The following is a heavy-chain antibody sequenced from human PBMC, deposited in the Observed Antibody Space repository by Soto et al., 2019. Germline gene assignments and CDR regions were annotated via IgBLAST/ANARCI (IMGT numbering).Heavy chain of an antibody. CDR1: GYTLTELS. J-gene: IGHJ6*02. CDR3: ATKGRWPEGYYYYYYGMDV. D-gene: IGHD6-13*01. Sequence: ASVKVSCKVSGYTLTELSMHWVRQAPGKGLEWMGGFDPEDGETIYAQKFQGRVTMTEDTSTDTAYMELSSLRSEDTAVYYCATKGRWPEGYYYYYYGMDVWGQATTVTVSS. CDR2: FDPEDGET. V-gene: IGHV1-24*01.